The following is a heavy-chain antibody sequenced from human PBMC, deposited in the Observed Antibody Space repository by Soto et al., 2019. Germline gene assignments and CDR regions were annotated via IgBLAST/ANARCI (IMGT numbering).Heavy chain of an antibody. J-gene: IGHJ2*01. CDR2: IWYDGSNK. D-gene: IGHD6-19*01. V-gene: IGHV3-33*01. CDR1: GFTFSSYG. Sequence: QVQLVESGGGVVQPGRSLRLSCAASGFTFSSYGMHWVRQAPGKGLEWVAVIWYDGSNKYYADSVKGRFTISRDNSKNTVHLQMNSLRAEDTAVYYCARVPGYSSGGYWYFDLWGRGTLVTVSS. CDR3: ARVPGYSSGGYWYFDL.